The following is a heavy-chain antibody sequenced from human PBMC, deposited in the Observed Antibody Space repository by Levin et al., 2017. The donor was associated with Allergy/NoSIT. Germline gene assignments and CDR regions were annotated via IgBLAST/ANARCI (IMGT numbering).Heavy chain of an antibody. CDR3: ARYEQWLEIDY. CDR1: GGSFSGYY. Sequence: SETLSLTCAVYGGSFSGYYWSWIRQPPGKGLEWIGEINHSGSTNYNPSLKSRVTISVDTSKNQFSLKLSSVTAANTAVYYCARYEQWLEIDYWGQGTLVTVSS. J-gene: IGHJ4*02. CDR2: INHSGST. D-gene: IGHD6-19*01. V-gene: IGHV4-34*01.